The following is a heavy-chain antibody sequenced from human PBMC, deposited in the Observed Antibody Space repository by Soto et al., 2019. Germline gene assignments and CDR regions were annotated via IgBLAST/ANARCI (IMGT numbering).Heavy chain of an antibody. D-gene: IGHD3-22*01. CDR2: ISRSSRTI. J-gene: IGHJ3*02. Sequence: EVQLVESGGGLVQPGGSLRLSCAASGFTFSSYIMNWVRQAPGKGLEWVSYISRSSRTIYYADSVKGRFTISRDNAKNSLYLQMNSLRDEDTSVYYCARESYYYDSSTFAIWGQGTMVTVSS. CDR3: ARESYYYDSSTFAI. CDR1: GFTFSSYI. V-gene: IGHV3-48*02.